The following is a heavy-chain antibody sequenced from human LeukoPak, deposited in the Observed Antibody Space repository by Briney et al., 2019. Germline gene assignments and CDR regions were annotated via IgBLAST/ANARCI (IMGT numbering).Heavy chain of an antibody. CDR3: VRSVDSSGYYPYYFDY. CDR1: GLTFSSYA. J-gene: IGHJ4*02. CDR2: ISYDGSNK. V-gene: IGHV3-30-3*01. D-gene: IGHD3-22*01. Sequence: GGSLRLSCAASGLTFSSYAMHWVRQAPGKGLEWVAVISYDGSNKYYADSVKGRFTISRDNSKNTLYLQMNSLRAEDTAVYYCVRSVDSSGYYPYYFDYWGQGTLVTVSS.